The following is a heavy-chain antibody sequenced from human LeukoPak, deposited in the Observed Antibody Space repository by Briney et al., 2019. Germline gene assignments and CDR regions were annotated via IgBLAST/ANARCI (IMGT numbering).Heavy chain of an antibody. D-gene: IGHD2-2*01. Sequence: GGSLRLSCAASGFTFSSYAMSWVCQAPGKGLEWVSAISGSGGSTYYADSVKGRFTISRDNSKNTLYLQMNSLRAEDTAVYYCAKDPRYCSSTSCSDYYYYYMDVWGKGTTVTVSS. CDR3: AKDPRYCSSTSCSDYYYYYMDV. CDR1: GFTFSSYA. J-gene: IGHJ6*03. CDR2: ISGSGGST. V-gene: IGHV3-23*01.